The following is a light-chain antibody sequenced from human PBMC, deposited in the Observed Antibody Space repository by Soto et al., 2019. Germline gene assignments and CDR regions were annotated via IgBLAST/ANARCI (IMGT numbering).Light chain of an antibody. J-gene: IGKJ1*01. CDR2: DAS. V-gene: IGKV3-11*01. CDR1: QSINRH. Sequence: EIVLTQSPATLSLSPGERATLSCRASQSINRHLAWYRQKPGQAPRLLIYDASNRATGIPARFSGSGSGTDFTLTISSLEPEDSATYYCLQDINYPWTFGQGTKVEIK. CDR3: LQDINYPWT.